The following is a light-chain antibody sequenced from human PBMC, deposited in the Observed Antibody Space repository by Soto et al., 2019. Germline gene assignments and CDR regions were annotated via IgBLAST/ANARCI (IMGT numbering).Light chain of an antibody. J-gene: IGKJ1*01. CDR2: KAS. Sequence: DIQMTQSPSTLSASVGDRVTITCRASHSISDWLAWYQQKPGKAPKLLIYKASNLQSGVPSRFSGSGSGTEFTLTISSLQPEDFGTDYCQQYNTFWTFGPGTKV. V-gene: IGKV1-5*03. CDR3: QQYNTFWT. CDR1: HSISDW.